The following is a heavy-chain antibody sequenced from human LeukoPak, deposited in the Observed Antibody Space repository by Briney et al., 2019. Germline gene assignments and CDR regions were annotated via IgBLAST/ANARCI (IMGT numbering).Heavy chain of an antibody. D-gene: IGHD3-22*01. Sequence: GGSLRLSCAASGFTFSNYEMNWVRQAPGKGLEWVSYISTSGGSIFYADSVKGRLTISRDNAENSLFLQMNSLRAEDTAVYYCAXEGALTIXYSGYPLDFWGQGTLVTVSS. CDR1: GFTFSNYE. J-gene: IGHJ4*02. CDR2: ISTSGGSI. V-gene: IGHV3-48*03. CDR3: AXEGALTIXYSGYPLDF.